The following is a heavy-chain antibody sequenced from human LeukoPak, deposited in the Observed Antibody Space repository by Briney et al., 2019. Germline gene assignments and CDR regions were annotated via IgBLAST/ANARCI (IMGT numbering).Heavy chain of an antibody. CDR3: ARGDCSGDCYHPLYY. CDR2: IRNDGSIK. J-gene: IGHJ4*02. Sequence: PGGSLRLSCAASGFTFSSYAMHWVRQAPGQGLDWVAFIRNDGSIKYYADSVKGRFTISRDNSKNTLYLQMNSLRTEDTDVYYCARGDCSGDCYHPLYYWGQGSLVTVSS. D-gene: IGHD2-21*02. V-gene: IGHV3-30*02. CDR1: GFTFSSYA.